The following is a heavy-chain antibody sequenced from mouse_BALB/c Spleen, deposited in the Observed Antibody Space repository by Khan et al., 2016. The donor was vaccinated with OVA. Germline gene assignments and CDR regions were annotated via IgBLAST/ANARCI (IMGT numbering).Heavy chain of an antibody. CDR2: INTYTGEP. CDR3: ASGGDWCFDV. V-gene: IGHV9-3-1*01. D-gene: IGHD1-1*02. CDR1: GYTFTNYG. J-gene: IGHJ1*01. Sequence: QIQLVQSGPELKKPGETVKISCKASGYTFTNYGMNWVKQAPGKGLKWMGWINTYTGEPTYADDFKGRFAFSLETSASTAYLQINNLKDEDTATYFCASGGDWCFDVWGAGTTVTVSA.